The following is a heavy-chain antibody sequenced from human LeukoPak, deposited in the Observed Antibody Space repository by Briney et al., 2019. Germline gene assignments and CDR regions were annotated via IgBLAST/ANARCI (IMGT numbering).Heavy chain of an antibody. CDR2: INPSGGRT. CDR1: GYTFTSYY. V-gene: IGHV1-46*04. D-gene: IGHD3-3*01. CDR3: ARGRGIFGSNYYMDV. J-gene: IGHJ6*03. Sequence: ASVKVSCKASGYTFTSYYMHWVRQAPGQGLEWMGIINPSGGRTNYAQKLQGRVTMTRDTSTSTVYMELSSLRSEDTAVYYCARGRGIFGSNYYMDVWGKGTTVTVSS.